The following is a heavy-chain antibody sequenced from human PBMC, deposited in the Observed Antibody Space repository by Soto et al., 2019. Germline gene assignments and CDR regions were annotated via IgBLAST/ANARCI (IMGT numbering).Heavy chain of an antibody. CDR3: ARVWWFGEKEYFQN. V-gene: IGHV2-70*11. D-gene: IGHD2-21*01. J-gene: IGHJ1*01. CDR1: GFSLSTDGMC. Sequence: SGPTLVNPTQTLTLTCAISGFSLSTDGMCVSCIRQPPGKALEWLARIDWNDDKYYSTSLKTRLTISKDTSKNQAVLTMTKLDPADTATYYCARVWWFGEKEYFQNWGQGTLVTVSS. CDR2: IDWNDDK.